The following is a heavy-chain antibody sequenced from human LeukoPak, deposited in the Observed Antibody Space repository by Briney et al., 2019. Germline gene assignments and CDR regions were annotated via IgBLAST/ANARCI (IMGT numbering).Heavy chain of an antibody. Sequence: GGSLRLSCAASGFTFSSYSMNWVRQAPGKGLEWVSSISSSSSYIYYADSVKGRFTISRDNAKNSLYLQMNSLRAEDTAVYYCARDGRTIFGAVMNWGQGTLVTVSS. D-gene: IGHD3-3*01. CDR1: GFTFSSYS. J-gene: IGHJ4*02. CDR2: ISSSSSYI. CDR3: ARDGRTIFGAVMN. V-gene: IGHV3-21*01.